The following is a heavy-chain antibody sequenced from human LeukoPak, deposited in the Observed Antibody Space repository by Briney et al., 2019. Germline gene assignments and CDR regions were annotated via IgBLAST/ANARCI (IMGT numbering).Heavy chain of an antibody. CDR3: ARGSGYVDY. Sequence: GGSLRPSCAASGFSFSNYAMSWVRQAPGKGLEWVSAISGSGGSTYYADSVKGRFTISRDNSKNTLYVQMNSLRAEDTAVYYCARGSGYVDYWGQGTLVTVSS. J-gene: IGHJ4*02. D-gene: IGHD3-10*01. CDR2: ISGSGGST. V-gene: IGHV3-23*01. CDR1: GFSFSNYA.